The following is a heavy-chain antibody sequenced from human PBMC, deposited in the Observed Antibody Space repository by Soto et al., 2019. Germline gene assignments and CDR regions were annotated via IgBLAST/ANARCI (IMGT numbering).Heavy chain of an antibody. J-gene: IGHJ5*02. CDR2: LIGGHYGT. D-gene: IGHD3-10*01. CDR3: AKGKSTGDIDWFDP. CDR1: GCPLQNYA. Sequence: PGGSLRLSCTASGCPLQNYAMAWVRQAPGKGLEWVSTLIGGHYGTAYSYSVKGRFTVSRDNPKNCLYLQMNSLGVEDTAMYFCAKGKSTGDIDWFDPWSQGSLVTVSS. V-gene: IGHV3-23*01.